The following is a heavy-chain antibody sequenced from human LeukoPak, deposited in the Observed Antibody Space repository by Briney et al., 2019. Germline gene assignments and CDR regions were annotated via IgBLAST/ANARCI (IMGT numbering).Heavy chain of an antibody. Sequence: PSETLSLTCTVSGGSITNHYWSWIRQAPGKGLEWIGYIYHSGSTNYNPSVKSRVTISVDTSKNQFSLRLSSVTAADTAVYYCAKHLTNAYYDMIWFDPWGQGTLVTVSS. CDR1: GGSITNHY. CDR2: IYHSGST. CDR3: AKHLTNAYYDMIWFDP. V-gene: IGHV4-59*11. J-gene: IGHJ5*02. D-gene: IGHD3-22*01.